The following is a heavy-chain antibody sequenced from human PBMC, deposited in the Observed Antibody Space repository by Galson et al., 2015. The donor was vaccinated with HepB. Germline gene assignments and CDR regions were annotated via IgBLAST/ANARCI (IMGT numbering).Heavy chain of an antibody. Sequence: SVKVSCKASGYTFTSYAISWVRQAPGQGLEWMGWISAYTGNTNYAQKLQGRVTMTTDTSTSTAYMELRSLTSDDTAVYFCARCGTNDAYGPGCNYYGMDVWGQGTTVTVSS. J-gene: IGHJ6*02. V-gene: IGHV1-18*04. CDR2: ISAYTGNT. CDR1: GYTFTSYA. CDR3: ARCGTNDAYGPGCNYYGMDV. D-gene: IGHD2-15*01.